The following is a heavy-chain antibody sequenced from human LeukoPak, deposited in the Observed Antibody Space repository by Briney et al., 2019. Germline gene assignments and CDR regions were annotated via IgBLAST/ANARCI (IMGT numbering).Heavy chain of an antibody. Sequence: GGSLRLSCAASGFTFSSYAMSWVRQAPGKGLEWVSAISGSGGSTYYADSVKGRFTISRDNSKNTLYLQMNSLRAEDTAVYYCAKDGAQIAAAYRPSNWFDPWGQGTLVTVSS. CDR2: ISGSGGST. V-gene: IGHV3-23*01. J-gene: IGHJ5*02. D-gene: IGHD6-13*01. CDR3: AKDGAQIAAAYRPSNWFDP. CDR1: GFTFSSYA.